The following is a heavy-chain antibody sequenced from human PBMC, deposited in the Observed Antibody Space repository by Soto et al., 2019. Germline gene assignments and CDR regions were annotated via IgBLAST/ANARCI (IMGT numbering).Heavy chain of an antibody. Sequence: SGGSLRLSCAASGFTFSSYAMSWVRQAPGKGLEWVSAISGSGGSTYYADSVKGRFTISRDNSKNTLYLQMNSLRAEDTAVYYCAKDPKYCSSTSCRFDPWGQGTLVTVSS. CDR1: GFTFSSYA. CDR2: ISGSGGST. CDR3: AKDPKYCSSTSCRFDP. D-gene: IGHD2-2*01. V-gene: IGHV3-23*01. J-gene: IGHJ5*02.